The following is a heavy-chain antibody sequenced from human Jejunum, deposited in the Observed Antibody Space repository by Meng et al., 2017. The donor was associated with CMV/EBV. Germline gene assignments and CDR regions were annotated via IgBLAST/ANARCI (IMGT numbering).Heavy chain of an antibody. V-gene: IGHV4-4*02. CDR2: IPHRGSS. J-gene: IGHJ1*01. CDR1: VDSITNHNG. D-gene: IGHD3-10*01. CDR3: LRGSGGSV. Sequence: LHLRDSRPALSQTSATLSLTCAFSVDSITNHNGWAWVRQPPGKGLEWIGEIPHRGSSAYNPSLKSRVSMSIDKSKIQFSLKLTSVTAADTAVYHCLRGSGGSVWGQGTLVTASS.